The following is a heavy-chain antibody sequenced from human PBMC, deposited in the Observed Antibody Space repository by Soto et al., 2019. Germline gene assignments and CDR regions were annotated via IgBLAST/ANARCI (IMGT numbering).Heavy chain of an antibody. V-gene: IGHV4-39*01. CDR2: IYYSGST. Sequence: SGTLSLTCTVSGGSISSNYYYWGWIRQPPGKGLEWIGSIYYSGSTYYNPSLKSRVTISVDTSKNQFSLKLSSVTAADTAVYYCARPSGSYLYYFDYWGQGTLVTVSS. CDR3: ARPSGSYLYYFDY. J-gene: IGHJ4*02. D-gene: IGHD1-26*01. CDR1: GGSISSNYYY.